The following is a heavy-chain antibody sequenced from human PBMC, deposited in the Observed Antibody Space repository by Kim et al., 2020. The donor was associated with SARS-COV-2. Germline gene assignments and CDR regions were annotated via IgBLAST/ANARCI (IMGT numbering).Heavy chain of an antibody. J-gene: IGHJ6*02. CDR2: INHSGST. Sequence: SETLSLTCAVYGGSFSGYYWSWIRQPPGKGLEWIGEINHSGSTNYNPSLKSRVTISVDTSKNQFSLKLSSVTTADTAVYYCARGSEGAVTTDYYYGMDVWGQGTTVTVSS. V-gene: IGHV4-34*01. CDR3: ARGSEGAVTTDYYYGMDV. CDR1: GGSFSGYY. D-gene: IGHD4-17*01.